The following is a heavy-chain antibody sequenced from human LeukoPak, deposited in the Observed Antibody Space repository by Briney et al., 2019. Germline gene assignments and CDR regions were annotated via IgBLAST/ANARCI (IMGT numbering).Heavy chain of an antibody. D-gene: IGHD2-15*01. CDR3: AKVMVVVAATPYYGMDV. CDR1: GFTFSSYA. Sequence: GGSLRLSCAASGFTFSSYAISWVRQAPGKGLEWVSAISGSGGSTYYADSVKGRFTISRDNSKNTLYLQMNSLRAEDTAVYYCAKVMVVVAATPYYGMDVWGQGTTVTVSS. CDR2: ISGSGGST. J-gene: IGHJ6*02. V-gene: IGHV3-23*01.